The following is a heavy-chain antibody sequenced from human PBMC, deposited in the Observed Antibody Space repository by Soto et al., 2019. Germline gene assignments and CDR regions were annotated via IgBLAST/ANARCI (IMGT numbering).Heavy chain of an antibody. V-gene: IGHV3-30*18. D-gene: IGHD2-2*01. CDR2: ISYDGSNK. CDR1: GFTFSSYG. CDR3: AKGPAIVLVPAAMNYYYGMDV. J-gene: IGHJ6*02. Sequence: GGSLRLSCAASGFTFSSYGVHWVRKDPGKGLEWVAVISYDGSNKYYADSVKGRFTISRDNSKNTLYLQMNSLRAEDTAVYYCAKGPAIVLVPAAMNYYYGMDVWGQGTTVTVSS.